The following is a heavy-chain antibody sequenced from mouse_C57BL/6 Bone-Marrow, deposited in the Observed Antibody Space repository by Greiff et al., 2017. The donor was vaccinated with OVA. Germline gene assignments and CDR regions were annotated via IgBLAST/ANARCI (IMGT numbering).Heavy chain of an antibody. V-gene: IGHV5-6*01. J-gene: IGHJ4*01. D-gene: IGHD1-1*01. CDR3: ASLYYGSSCMDY. Sequence: EVKLMESGGDLVKPGGSLKLSCAASGFTFSSYGMSWVRQTPDKRLEWVATISSGGSYTYYPDSVKGRFTISRDNAKNTLYLQMGSLKSEDTAMDYCASLYYGSSCMDYWGQGTSVTVSS. CDR1: GFTFSSYG. CDR2: ISSGGSYT.